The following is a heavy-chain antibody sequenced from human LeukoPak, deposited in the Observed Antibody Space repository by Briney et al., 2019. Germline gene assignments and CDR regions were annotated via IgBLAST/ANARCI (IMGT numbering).Heavy chain of an antibody. J-gene: IGHJ3*02. CDR3: ARERRIAVAGNQDAFDI. CDR1: GFTFSSYR. Sequence: PGGSLRLSCAASGFTFSSYRMSWVGQAPGKGLECLAYIKRDGSKKYYVNSVKSLFTISRDNAKNSLYLQMNSLRAEDTALYYCARERRIAVAGNQDAFDIWGQGTMVTVSS. D-gene: IGHD6-19*01. V-gene: IGHV3-7*01. CDR2: IKRDGSKK.